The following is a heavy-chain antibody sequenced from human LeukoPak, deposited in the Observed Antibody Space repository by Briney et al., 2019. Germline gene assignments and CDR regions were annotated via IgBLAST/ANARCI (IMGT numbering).Heavy chain of an antibody. V-gene: IGHV4-4*02. CDR3: ARTGYSTVTTPYMDV. D-gene: IGHD4-17*01. CDR1: GVSISSSNW. Sequence: PSETLSLTCAVSGVSISSSNWWSWVRQPPGKGLEWIGEIYHSGSTYYNPSLKSRVTISVDTSKNQFSLKLSSVTAADTAVYYCARTGYSTVTTPYMDVWGKGTTVTVSS. CDR2: IYHSGST. J-gene: IGHJ6*03.